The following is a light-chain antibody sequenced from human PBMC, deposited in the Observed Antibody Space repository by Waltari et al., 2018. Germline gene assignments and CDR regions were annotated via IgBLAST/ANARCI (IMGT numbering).Light chain of an antibody. CDR1: QSVGRS. V-gene: IGKV3-20*01. CDR3: QHYVRLPVT. Sequence: EIVLTQSPGTLSLSPGERATLSCWASQSVGRSLAWYQQKRGQAPRPLIYGASARATGRPDRFSGSGSGTEFSLTISRMEPEDFAVYYCQHYVRLPVTFGQGTKVEI. CDR2: GAS. J-gene: IGKJ1*01.